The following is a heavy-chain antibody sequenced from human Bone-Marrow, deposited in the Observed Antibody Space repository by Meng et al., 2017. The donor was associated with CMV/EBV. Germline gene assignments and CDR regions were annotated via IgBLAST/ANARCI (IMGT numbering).Heavy chain of an antibody. CDR3: ARGGQYYDYYGMDV. CDR1: GFTFRDHG. Sequence: GGSLRLSCAASGFTFRDHGMAWVRQGPGTGLEWVSGITSNGGKIGYADSVKGRFTISRDNARNSLYLQMNGLRAEDTAVYYCARGGQYYDYYGMDVWGQGTTVTVSS. D-gene: IGHD3-16*01. J-gene: IGHJ6*02. CDR2: ITSNGGKI. V-gene: IGHV3-20*04.